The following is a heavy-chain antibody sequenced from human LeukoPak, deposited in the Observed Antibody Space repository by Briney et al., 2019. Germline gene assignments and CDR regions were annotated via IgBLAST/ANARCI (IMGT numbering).Heavy chain of an antibody. D-gene: IGHD1-26*01. Sequence: SETLSLTCIVSGGSISGSSVYWAWIRQPPGKGLKLIGSLLYSGSTYYNPSLDSRITISVDSTNNEYSLMLSPMTAADTAVHYGARHAHSGGYYTWGQGTLVTVSS. V-gene: IGHV4-39*01. CDR3: ARHAHSGGYYT. CDR2: LLYSGST. J-gene: IGHJ5*02. CDR1: GGSISGSSVY.